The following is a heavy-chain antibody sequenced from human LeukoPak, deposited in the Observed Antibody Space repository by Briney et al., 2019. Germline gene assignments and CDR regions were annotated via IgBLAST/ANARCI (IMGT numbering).Heavy chain of an antibody. D-gene: IGHD3-3*01. J-gene: IGHJ4*02. CDR1: GFTFSSYA. CDR3: AKISGSRFGVVIVRDVDY. Sequence: GGSLRLSCAASGFTFSSYAMSWVRQAPGKGLEWVSAISGSGGSIYYADSVKGRFTISRDNAKNSLYLQMNSLRVEDTAVYFCAKISGSRFGVVIVRDVDYWGQGTLVTVSS. CDR2: ISGSGGSI. V-gene: IGHV3-23*01.